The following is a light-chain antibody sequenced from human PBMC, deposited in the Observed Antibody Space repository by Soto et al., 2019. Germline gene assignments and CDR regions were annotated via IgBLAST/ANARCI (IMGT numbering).Light chain of an antibody. V-gene: IGLV2-14*03. J-gene: IGLJ1*01. CDR1: SRDVGGYNH. CDR3: QSYDSSLSAPYV. CDR2: DVS. Sequence: QSVLTQPASVSGSPGQSITISCTGNSRDVGGYNHVSWYQQHPGKATKLMIYDVSNRPSGVSNRFSGSKSANTASLTISGLQAEDEADYYCQSYDSSLSAPYVFGTGTKVTVL.